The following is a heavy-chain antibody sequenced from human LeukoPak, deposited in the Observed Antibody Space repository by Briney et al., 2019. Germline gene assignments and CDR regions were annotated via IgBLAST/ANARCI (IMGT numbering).Heavy chain of an antibody. CDR3: ARDQGGQGDFDY. CDR1: GGTFSSYA. CDR2: IIPIFGTA. Sequence: SVKVSCKASGGTFSSYAISWVRQAPGQGLEWMGGIIPIFGTANYAQKFQGRVTITADEATSTAYMELSSLRSEDTAVYYCARDQGGQGDFDYWGQGTLVTVSS. V-gene: IGHV1-69*13. J-gene: IGHJ4*02. D-gene: IGHD2-15*01.